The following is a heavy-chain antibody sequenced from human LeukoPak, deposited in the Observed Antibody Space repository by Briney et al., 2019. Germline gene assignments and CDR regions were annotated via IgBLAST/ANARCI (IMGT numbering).Heavy chain of an antibody. CDR3: ARENSGSYREFDY. CDR2: IYTSGST. J-gene: IGHJ4*02. D-gene: IGHD1-26*01. Sequence: PSETLSLTCTVPGGPLSSNYWSGIGRPAGKGLEGIGRIYTSGSTNYNASLKSRVSMSVDTSKNQFSLKLSSVTAADTAVFYCARENSGSYREFDYWGQGTLVTVSS. V-gene: IGHV4-4*07. CDR1: GGPLSSNY.